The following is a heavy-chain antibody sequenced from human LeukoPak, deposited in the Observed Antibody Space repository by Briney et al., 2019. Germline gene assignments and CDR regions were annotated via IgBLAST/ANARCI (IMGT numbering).Heavy chain of an antibody. V-gene: IGHV1-46*01. Sequence: ASVKVSCKASGYTFTSYYMHWVRQAPGQGLEWTGIINPSGGSTSYAQKFQGRVTMTRDTSTSTVYMELSSLRSEDTAVYYCATAANILTGYSPPDYWGQGTLVTVSS. CDR3: ATAANILTGYSPPDY. CDR2: INPSGGST. D-gene: IGHD3-9*01. CDR1: GYTFTSYY. J-gene: IGHJ4*02.